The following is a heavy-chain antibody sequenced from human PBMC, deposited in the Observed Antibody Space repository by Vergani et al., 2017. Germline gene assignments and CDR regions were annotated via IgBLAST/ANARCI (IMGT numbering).Heavy chain of an antibody. CDR2: INPHSGGT. J-gene: IGHJ4*02. D-gene: IGHD1-7*01. CDR3: ARGGFRTRTTHERDY. V-gene: IGHV1-2*04. Sequence: QVQLVQSGAEVKKPGASVKVSCKASGYTFTGYYMHWVRQAPGQGLGWMGWINPHSGGTNYAQQFQGWVTMTRDTSISTAYMERSRLRSDDTSVYYCARGGFRTRTTHERDYWGQGTLVTVAS. CDR1: GYTFTGYY.